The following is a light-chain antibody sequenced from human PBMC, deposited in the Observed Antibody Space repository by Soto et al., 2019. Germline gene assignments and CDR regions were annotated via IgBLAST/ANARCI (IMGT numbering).Light chain of an antibody. CDR3: CSYAGSSTSWV. CDR2: EVN. CDR1: SSDLGSYNL. J-gene: IGLJ3*02. Sequence: QSALTQPASVSGSPGQSLTISCTGTSSDLGSYNLVSWYQQHPGKAPKLMIYEVNKRPSGVSNRFSASKSGNTASLTISGLQAEDEGDYYCCSYAGSSTSWVFGGGTQLTVL. V-gene: IGLV2-23*02.